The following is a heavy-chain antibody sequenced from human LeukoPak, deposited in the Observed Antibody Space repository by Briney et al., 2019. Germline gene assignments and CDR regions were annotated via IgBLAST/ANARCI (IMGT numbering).Heavy chain of an antibody. V-gene: IGHV4-59*08. Sequence: SETLSLTCTVSGGSISSYYWSWIRQPPGKGLEWIGYIYYSGSTSYNPSLKSRVTISVDTSKNQFSLKLSSVTAADTAVYYCARVGIEMATLSGDFDYWGQGTLVTVSS. CDR2: IYYSGST. CDR3: ARVGIEMATLSGDFDY. J-gene: IGHJ4*02. D-gene: IGHD5-24*01. CDR1: GGSISSYY.